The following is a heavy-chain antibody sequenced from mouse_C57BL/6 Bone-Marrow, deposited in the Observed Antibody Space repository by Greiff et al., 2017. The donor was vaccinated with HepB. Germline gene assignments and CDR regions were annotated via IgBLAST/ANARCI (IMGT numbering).Heavy chain of an antibody. J-gene: IGHJ4*01. D-gene: IGHD1-1*01. CDR2: INPSTGGT. V-gene: IGHV1-42*01. CDR1: GYSFTGYY. Sequence: EVQLQQSGPELVKPGASVKISCKASGYSFTGYYMNWVKQSPEKSLEWIGEINPSTGGTTYNKKFKAKATLTVDKSSSTAYMQLKSLTSEDSAVYYCARGECTNGSRMVDYWGQGTSVTVSS. CDR3: ARGECTNGSRMVDY.